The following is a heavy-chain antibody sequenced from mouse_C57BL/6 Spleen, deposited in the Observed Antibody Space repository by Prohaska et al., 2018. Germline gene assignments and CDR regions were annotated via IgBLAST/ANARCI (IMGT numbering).Heavy chain of an antibody. D-gene: IGHD1-1*01. V-gene: IGHV9-3*01. Sequence: QIQLVQSGPELKKPGETVKISCKASGYTFTTYGMSWVKQAPGKGLKWMGWINTYSGVPTYADDFKGRFAFSLETSASTAYWQINNLKNEDTATYFCARRITTAMDYWGQGTSVTVSS. CDR1: GYTFTTYG. CDR3: ARRITTAMDY. J-gene: IGHJ4*01. CDR2: INTYSGVP.